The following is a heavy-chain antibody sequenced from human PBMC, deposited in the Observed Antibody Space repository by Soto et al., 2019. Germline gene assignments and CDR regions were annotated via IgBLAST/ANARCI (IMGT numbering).Heavy chain of an antibody. CDR3: AKGMYSSSWYYDY. CDR1: GFTFNSHG. J-gene: IGHJ4*02. D-gene: IGHD6-13*01. V-gene: IGHV3-30*18. Sequence: QVQLVDSGGGVVQPGRSLRLSCAASGFTFNSHGMHWVRQAPGKGPEWVATISYDGSNKYYADSVKGRFTISRDNSKKTLYLQMNSLRPEDTAVYYCAKGMYSSSWYYDYWGQGTLVTVSS. CDR2: ISYDGSNK.